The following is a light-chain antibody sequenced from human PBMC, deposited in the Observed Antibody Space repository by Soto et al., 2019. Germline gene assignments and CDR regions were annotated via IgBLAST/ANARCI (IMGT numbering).Light chain of an antibody. J-gene: IGKJ2*01. Sequence: DIQMTQSPSTLSVSVGDRVTITCRASQSFSTWLAWYQQKPGKAPKLLIYRTSSLKNGVPSRFSGSGSGTEFTLTNTSLQPDDFANYYCQEYSRYPYTFGKGTKLEIK. CDR3: QEYSRYPYT. V-gene: IGKV1-5*03. CDR1: QSFSTW. CDR2: RTS.